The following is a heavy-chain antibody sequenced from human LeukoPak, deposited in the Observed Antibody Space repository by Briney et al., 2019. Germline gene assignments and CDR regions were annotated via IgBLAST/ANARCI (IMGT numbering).Heavy chain of an antibody. CDR2: INHSGST. D-gene: IGHD3-10*01. Sequence: SETLSLTCAVYGGSFSGYYWSWIRQPPGKGLEWIGEINHSGSTNYNPSLKSRVTISVDTSKNQFSLKLSSVTAADTAVYYCARGFYGSGSQFDYWGQGTLVTVSS. CDR3: ARGFYGSGSQFDY. CDR1: GGSFSGYY. J-gene: IGHJ4*02. V-gene: IGHV4-34*01.